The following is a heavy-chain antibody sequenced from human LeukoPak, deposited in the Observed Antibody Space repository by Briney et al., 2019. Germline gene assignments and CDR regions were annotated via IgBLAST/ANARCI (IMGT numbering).Heavy chain of an antibody. D-gene: IGHD6-19*01. V-gene: IGHV4-34*01. CDR3: ALYSSGWYGY. CDR1: GGSFSGYY. J-gene: IGHJ4*02. CDR2: INHSGST. Sequence: PSETLSLTCAVYGGSFSGYYWSWIRQPPGKVLEWIGEINHSGSTNYNPSLKSRVTISVDESKNQFSLKLTSVTAADTAVYYCALYSSGWYGYWGQGTLVTVSS.